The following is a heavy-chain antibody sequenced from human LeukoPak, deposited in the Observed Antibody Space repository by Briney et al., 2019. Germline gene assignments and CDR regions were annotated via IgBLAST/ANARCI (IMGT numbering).Heavy chain of an antibody. V-gene: IGHV1-2*02. CDR3: ARAGTYSSSWYSTLVNYYYYYMDV. CDR1: GYTFTGYY. D-gene: IGHD6-13*01. Sequence: LGASVKVSCKASGYTFTGYYMHRVRQAPGQGLEWMGWINPNSGGTNYAQKFQGRVTMTRDTSISTAYMELSRLRSDDTAVYYCARAGTYSSSWYSTLVNYYYYYMDVWGKGTTVTISS. CDR2: INPNSGGT. J-gene: IGHJ6*03.